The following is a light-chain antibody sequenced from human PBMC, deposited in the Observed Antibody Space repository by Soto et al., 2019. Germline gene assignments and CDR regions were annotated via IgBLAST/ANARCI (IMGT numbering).Light chain of an antibody. Sequence: QSALTQPASVSGSPGQSITISCTGTSSDVGSYNLVSWYQQHPGKAPKLMIYEGTKRPSGVSNRFSGSKSGNTPSLTISGLQAEDEADYYCCSYAGTSTYVFGTGTKVNVL. V-gene: IGLV2-23*01. CDR3: CSYAGTSTYV. J-gene: IGLJ1*01. CDR2: EGT. CDR1: SSDVGSYNL.